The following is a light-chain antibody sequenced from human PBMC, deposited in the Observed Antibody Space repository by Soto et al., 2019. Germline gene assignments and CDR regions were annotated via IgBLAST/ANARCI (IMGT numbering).Light chain of an antibody. CDR2: EVS. Sequence: QSALTQPASVSGSPGQSITISCTGTSSDIGGYNYVSWYQHLPGKAPKPMIYEVSNRPSGVSIRFSGSKSGNRASLTISGLQSEDEADYYCSSYTSSSTVVFGGGTKLTVL. CDR3: SSYTSSSTVV. J-gene: IGLJ2*01. CDR1: SSDIGGYNY. V-gene: IGLV2-14*01.